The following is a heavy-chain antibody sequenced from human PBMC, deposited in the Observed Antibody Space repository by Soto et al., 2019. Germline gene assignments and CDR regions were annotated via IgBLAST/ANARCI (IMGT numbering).Heavy chain of an antibody. CDR2: ISGSGGST. Sequence: GGSLRLSCAASGFTFSSYSMNWVRQAPGKGLEWVSAISGSGGSTYYADSVKGRFTISRDNSKNTLYLQMNSLRAEDTAVYYCAKKMVRGDSAFDIWGQGKMVTVS. CDR1: GFTFSSYS. V-gene: IGHV3-23*01. D-gene: IGHD3-10*01. J-gene: IGHJ3*02. CDR3: AKKMVRGDSAFDI.